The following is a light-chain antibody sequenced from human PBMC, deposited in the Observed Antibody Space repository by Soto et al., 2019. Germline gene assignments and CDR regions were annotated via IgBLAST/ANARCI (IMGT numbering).Light chain of an antibody. V-gene: IGKV3-15*01. CDR3: QQYHKRPPGT. CDR2: GAS. Sequence: EIVMTQSPATLSVSPGERATLSCRASQSVSSNLAWYQHKVGQAPRLLIYGASTRSTGIPARFSGSGSGTEFTLTICGLQSEDFAVYYCQQYHKRPPGTFDPGTKVEIK. J-gene: IGKJ3*01. CDR1: QSVSSN.